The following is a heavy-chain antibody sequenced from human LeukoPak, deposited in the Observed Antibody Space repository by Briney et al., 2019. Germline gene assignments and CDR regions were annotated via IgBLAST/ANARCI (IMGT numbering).Heavy chain of an antibody. CDR3: ARDASLRYFDWLLARDYYYGMDV. D-gene: IGHD3-9*01. Sequence: SVKVSCKASGGAFSSYAISWVRQAPGQGLEWMGRIIPILGIANYAQKFQGRVTITADKSTSTAYMELSSLRSEDTAVYYCARDASLRYFDWLLARDYYYGMDVWGQGTTVTVSS. J-gene: IGHJ6*02. V-gene: IGHV1-69*04. CDR1: GGAFSSYA. CDR2: IIPILGIA.